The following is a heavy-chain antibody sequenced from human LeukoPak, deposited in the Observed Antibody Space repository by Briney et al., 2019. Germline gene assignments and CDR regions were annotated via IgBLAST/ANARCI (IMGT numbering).Heavy chain of an antibody. V-gene: IGHV4-59*08. J-gene: IGHJ3*02. CDR2: IYYRGST. CDR1: GGSISSYY. Sequence: PSETLSLTCTVSGGSISSYYWSGIWQPPGKGLEGVGYIYYRGSTNYNPSLKSRVTISEDTSKNQFSLKLSSVTAADTAVYYCARYGSGSYLAASDIWGQGTMVTVSS. CDR3: ARYGSGSYLAASDI. D-gene: IGHD3-10*01.